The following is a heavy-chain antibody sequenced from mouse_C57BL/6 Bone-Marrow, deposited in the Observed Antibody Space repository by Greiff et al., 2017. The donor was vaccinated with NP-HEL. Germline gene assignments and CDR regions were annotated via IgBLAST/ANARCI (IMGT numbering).Heavy chain of an antibody. D-gene: IGHD2-1*01. CDR2: IYPRSGNT. J-gene: IGHJ3*01. Sequence: VQGVESGAELARPGASVKLSCKASGYTFTSYGISWVKQRTGQGLEWIGEIYPRSGNTYYNEKFKGKATLTADKSSSTAYMELRSLTSEDSAVYFCALSTMVTPGFAYWGQGTLVTVSA. V-gene: IGHV1-81*01. CDR3: ALSTMVTPGFAY. CDR1: GYTFTSYG.